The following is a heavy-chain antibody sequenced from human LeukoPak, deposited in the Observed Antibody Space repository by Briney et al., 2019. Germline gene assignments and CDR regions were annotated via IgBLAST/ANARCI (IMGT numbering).Heavy chain of an antibody. Sequence: SETLSLTCAVYGGSFSGYYWSWIRQPPGKGLEWLGEINHSGSTNYNPSLKSRVTISVDTSKNQFSLKLSSVTVADTAVYYCARGRYCSGGSCFFGPFDYWGQGTLVTVSS. J-gene: IGHJ4*02. CDR1: GGSFSGYY. V-gene: IGHV4-34*01. CDR2: INHSGST. D-gene: IGHD2-15*01. CDR3: ARGRYCSGGSCFFGPFDY.